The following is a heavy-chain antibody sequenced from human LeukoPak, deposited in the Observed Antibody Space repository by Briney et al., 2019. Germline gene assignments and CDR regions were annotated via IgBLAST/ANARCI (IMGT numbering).Heavy chain of an antibody. CDR1: GLTFTDFW. D-gene: IGHD2-2*01. J-gene: IGHJ4*02. CDR3: SGRDSSRSPRAY. Sequence: GGSLRRSCAASGLTFTDFWMNWVRQAPGRGLEWVANIKPDGSEKYYVDSVKGRFAISRDNAKNEVYLEMNSLRAEDTGVYYCSGRDSSRSPRAYWGQGTLVSVSS. CDR2: IKPDGSEK. V-gene: IGHV3-7*01.